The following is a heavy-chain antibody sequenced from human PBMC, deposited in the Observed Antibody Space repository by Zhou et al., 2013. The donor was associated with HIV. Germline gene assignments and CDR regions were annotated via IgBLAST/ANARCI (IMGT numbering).Heavy chain of an antibody. V-gene: IGHV1-2*02. D-gene: IGHD3-22*01. CDR2: INPNSGGT. CDR1: GYTFTAYY. CDR3: AGFDGYYYDSSGYYQDAFDI. J-gene: IGHJ3*02. Sequence: QVQLVQSGAEVKKPGASVKVSCKASGYTFTAYYMHWVRQAPGQGLEWMGWINPNSGGTNYAQKFQGRVTMTRDTSISTAYMELSRLRSEDTAVYYCAGFDGYYYDSSGYYQDAFDIWGQGTMVTVSS.